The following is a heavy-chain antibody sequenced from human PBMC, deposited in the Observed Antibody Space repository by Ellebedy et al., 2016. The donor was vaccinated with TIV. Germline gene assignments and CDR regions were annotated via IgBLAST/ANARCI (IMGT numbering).Heavy chain of an antibody. D-gene: IGHD3-10*01. V-gene: IGHV3-13*01. Sequence: PGGSLSLSCAASGSRLTRSDLHWVRRRSGKGLEWVAASVAAGDTYFPDSVRARFTISRESAKNSFYLQMNSLTAGETAVYYLARGGPGGDNWFFGLWGRGTQVTVSS. J-gene: IGHJ2*01. CDR3: ARGGPGGDNWFFGL. CDR1: GSRLTRSD. CDR2: SVAAGDT.